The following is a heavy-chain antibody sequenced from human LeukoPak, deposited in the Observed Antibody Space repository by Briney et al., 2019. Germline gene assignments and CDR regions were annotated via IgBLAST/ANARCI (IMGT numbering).Heavy chain of an antibody. CDR2: TYYRSKWYN. Sequence: SQTLSLTCAISGDSVSSNSAAWNWIRQSPSRGLEWLGRTYYRSKWYNDYAVSVKSRITINPDTSKNQFSLKLSSVTAADTAVYYCARDTLPAAMRSWFDPWGQGTLVTVSS. CDR1: GDSVSSNSAA. D-gene: IGHD2-2*01. V-gene: IGHV6-1*01. J-gene: IGHJ5*02. CDR3: ARDTLPAAMRSWFDP.